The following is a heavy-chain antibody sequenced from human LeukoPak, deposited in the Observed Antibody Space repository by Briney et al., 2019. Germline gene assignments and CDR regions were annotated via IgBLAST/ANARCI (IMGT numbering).Heavy chain of an antibody. CDR3: ARTVAGDAPFDY. CDR2: ISGSGGST. J-gene: IGHJ4*02. Sequence: GGSLRLSCVASGFTFYSYAMSWVRQAPGKGLEWVSAISGSGGSTYYADSVKGRFTISRDNSKNTLYLQMGSLRAEDMAVYYCARTVAGDAPFDYWGQGTLVTVSS. CDR1: GFTFYSYA. D-gene: IGHD6-19*01. V-gene: IGHV3-23*01.